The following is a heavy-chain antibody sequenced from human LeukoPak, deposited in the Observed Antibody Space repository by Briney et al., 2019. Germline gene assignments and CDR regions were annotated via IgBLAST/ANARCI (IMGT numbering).Heavy chain of an antibody. V-gene: IGHV4-34*01. D-gene: IGHD1-7*01. CDR1: GGSFSGYY. Sequence: PSETLSLTCAVYGGSFSGYYWSWIRQPPGKGLEWIGSIYYSGSTYYNPPLKSRVTISVDTSKNQFSLKLSSVTAADTAVYYCARCAPLSYLESWYNWNYTGNWFDPWGQGTLVTVSS. J-gene: IGHJ5*02. CDR2: IYYSGST. CDR3: ARCAPLSYLESWYNWNYTGNWFDP.